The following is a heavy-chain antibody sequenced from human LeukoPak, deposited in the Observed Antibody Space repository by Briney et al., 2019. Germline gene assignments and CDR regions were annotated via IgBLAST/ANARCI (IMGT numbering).Heavy chain of an antibody. CDR2: ISWNSGSI. Sequence: GRSLRLSCAASGFTFDDYAMPWVRQAPGKGLEWVSGISWNSGSIGYADSVKGRFTISRDNAKNSLYLQMNSLRAEDTALYYCAKEWVAGRGIDYWGQGTLVTVSS. D-gene: IGHD6-19*01. CDR3: AKEWVAGRGIDY. J-gene: IGHJ4*02. V-gene: IGHV3-9*01. CDR1: GFTFDDYA.